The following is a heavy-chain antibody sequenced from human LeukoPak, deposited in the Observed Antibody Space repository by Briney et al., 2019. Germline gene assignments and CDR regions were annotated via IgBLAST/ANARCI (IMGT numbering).Heavy chain of an antibody. Sequence: PSETLSLTCAVSGYSISSGYYWGWIRQPPGKGLEWIASMYRSGSTYYNPSLKSRVTISVDTSKNQFSLKLSSVTAADTAVYYCARVGGYSSYDYWGQGTLVTVSS. V-gene: IGHV4-38-2*01. CDR1: GYSISSGYY. J-gene: IGHJ4*02. CDR2: MYRSGST. D-gene: IGHD6-19*01. CDR3: ARVGGYSSYDY.